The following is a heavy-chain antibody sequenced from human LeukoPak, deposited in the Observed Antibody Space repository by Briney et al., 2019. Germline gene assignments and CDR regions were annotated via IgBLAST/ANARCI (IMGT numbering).Heavy chain of an antibody. CDR2: INPNSGGT. CDR3: AISKGGGSRNWFDP. V-gene: IGHV1-2*04. J-gene: IGHJ5*02. D-gene: IGHD2-15*01. CDR1: GYTFTGYY. Sequence: ASVKVSCKASGYTFTGYYMHWVRQAPGQGLEWMGWINPNSGGTNYAQKFQGWITMTRDTSISTAYMEPSRLRSDDTAVYYCAISKGGGSRNWFDPWGQGTLVTVSS.